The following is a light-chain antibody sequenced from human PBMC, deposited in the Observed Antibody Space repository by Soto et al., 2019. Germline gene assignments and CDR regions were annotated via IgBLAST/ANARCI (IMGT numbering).Light chain of an antibody. V-gene: IGKV3-20*01. CDR2: GSS. Sequence: EIVLTQSPGTLSLSPGERATLSCRASQSVSINYLAWYQQKPGQAPRLLMFGSSSRATGIPDRFSGSGSGTDFTLTISRLEPEDFAVYYCQQYGSSPLTFGGGTKVEIK. J-gene: IGKJ4*01. CDR1: QSVSINY. CDR3: QQYGSSPLT.